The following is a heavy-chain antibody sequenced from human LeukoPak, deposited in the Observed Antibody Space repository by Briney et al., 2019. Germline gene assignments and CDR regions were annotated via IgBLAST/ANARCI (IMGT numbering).Heavy chain of an antibody. V-gene: IGHV1-69*01. CDR1: GGTFSSYA. Sequence: GSSVKVSCKASGGTFSSYAISWVRQAPGQGLEGLGGIIPIFGTANYAQNVQGRVTITADGSTGTAYMGLSSLTSEATALYYYARDGVQAAIGRMTYYYMDVWGKGTTVTVSS. D-gene: IGHD2-2*02. CDR2: IIPIFGTA. J-gene: IGHJ6*03. CDR3: ARDGVQAAIGRMTYYYMDV.